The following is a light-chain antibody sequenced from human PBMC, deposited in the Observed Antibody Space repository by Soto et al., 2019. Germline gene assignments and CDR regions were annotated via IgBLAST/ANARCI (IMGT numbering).Light chain of an antibody. CDR3: QSYDSSLSGPV. V-gene: IGLV1-40*01. J-gene: IGLJ2*01. CDR1: SSNIGAGYD. Sequence: QSVLTQPPSVSGAPGQRVTISCTGSSSNIGAGYDVHWYQHLPGTAPKLLIYGNNNRPSGVPDRFSGSGSGTSASLAITGLQAEDEADYYCQSYDSSLSGPVFGGGTKVTVL. CDR2: GNN.